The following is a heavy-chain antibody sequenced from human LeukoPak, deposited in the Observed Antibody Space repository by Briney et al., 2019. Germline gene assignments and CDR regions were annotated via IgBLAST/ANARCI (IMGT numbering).Heavy chain of an antibody. D-gene: IGHD2-2*02. Sequence: SETLSLTCAVYGGSFSGYYWSWIRQPPGKGLEWIGEINHSGSTYYNPSLKSRVTISVDTSKNQFSLKLSSVTAVDTAVYYCARHSIVVVPAAIKEIATWFDPWGQGTLVTVSS. V-gene: IGHV4-34*01. J-gene: IGHJ5*02. CDR1: GGSFSGYY. CDR3: ARHSIVVVPAAIKEIATWFDP. CDR2: INHSGST.